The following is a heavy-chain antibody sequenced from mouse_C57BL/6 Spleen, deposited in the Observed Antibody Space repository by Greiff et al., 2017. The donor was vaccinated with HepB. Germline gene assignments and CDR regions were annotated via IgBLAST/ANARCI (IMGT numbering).Heavy chain of an antibody. V-gene: IGHV5-4*01. Sequence: EVQGVESGGGLVKPGGSLKLSCAASGFTFSSYAMSWVRQTPEKRLEWVATISDGGSYTYYPDNVKGRFTISRDNAKNNLYLQMSHLKSEDTAMYYCARDPYLGFFAYWGQGTLVTVSA. CDR1: GFTFSSYA. J-gene: IGHJ3*01. D-gene: IGHD4-1*01. CDR2: ISDGGSYT. CDR3: ARDPYLGFFAY.